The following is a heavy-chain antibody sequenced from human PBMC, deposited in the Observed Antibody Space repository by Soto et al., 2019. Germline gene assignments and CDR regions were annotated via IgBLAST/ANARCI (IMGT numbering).Heavy chain of an antibody. CDR3: ARQDYDILTGYYGTVDY. J-gene: IGHJ4*02. V-gene: IGHV4-30-2*01. Sequence: SETLSLTCAVSGGSISSGGYSWSWSRQPPGKGLEWIGYIYHSGSTYYNPSLKSRVTISVDRSKNQFSLKLSSVTAADTAVYYCARQDYDILTGYYGTVDYWGQGTLVTVSS. D-gene: IGHD3-9*01. CDR2: IYHSGST. CDR1: GGSISSGGYS.